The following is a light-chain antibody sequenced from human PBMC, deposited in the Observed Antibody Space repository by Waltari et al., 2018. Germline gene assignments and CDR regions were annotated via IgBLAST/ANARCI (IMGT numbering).Light chain of an antibody. CDR1: QSISHW. CDR3: QRYDDYPPT. Sequence: DIQMTPSPSTLSASVGDRVTITCRASQSISHWLAWYQQKPGEAPKLLISKASSLEKEVPSRFSGSGSGTEFTLTITNLQPDDFATFYCQRYDDYPPTFGGGTKVEIK. CDR2: KAS. J-gene: IGKJ4*01. V-gene: IGKV1-5*03.